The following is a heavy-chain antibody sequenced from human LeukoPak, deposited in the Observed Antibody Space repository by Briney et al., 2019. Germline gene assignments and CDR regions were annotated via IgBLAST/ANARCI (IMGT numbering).Heavy chain of an antibody. CDR1: GFTFSNYG. Sequence: GSLRLSCAASGFTFSNYGMNWVRQAPGKGLEWVSFISSSSSYIYYADSVKGRFTISRDNAKNSLYLQMNSLRAEDTAVHYCARDMAGGDWFDPWGQGTLVTVSS. CDR2: ISSSSSYI. CDR3: ARDMAGGDWFDP. D-gene: IGHD3-16*01. V-gene: IGHV3-21*01. J-gene: IGHJ5*02.